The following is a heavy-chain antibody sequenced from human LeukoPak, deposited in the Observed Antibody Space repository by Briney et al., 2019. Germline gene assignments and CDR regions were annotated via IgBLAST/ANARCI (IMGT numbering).Heavy chain of an antibody. V-gene: IGHV3-73*01. CDR2: IRSKANSYAT. CDR3: TSVLRYFDWLNAFDI. Sequence: GGSPKLSCAASGFTFSGSAIHWVRQASGKGLEWVGRIRSKANSYATAYAASVKGRFTISRDDSKNTAYLQMNSLKTEDTAVYYCTSVLRYFDWLNAFDIWGQGTTVTVSS. J-gene: IGHJ3*02. CDR1: GFTFSGSA. D-gene: IGHD3-9*01.